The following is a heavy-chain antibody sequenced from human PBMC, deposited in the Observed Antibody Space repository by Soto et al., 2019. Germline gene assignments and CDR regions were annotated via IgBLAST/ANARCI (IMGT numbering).Heavy chain of an antibody. D-gene: IGHD5-18*01. CDR2: IIPIFGTA. J-gene: IGHJ3*02. V-gene: IGHV1-69*13. CDR1: GGTFSSYA. Sequence: ASVEVSCKASGGTFSSYAISWVRQAPGQGLEWMGGIIPIFGTANYAQKFQGRVTITADESTSTAYMELSSLRSEDTAVYYCARLPDTAMARGAFDIWGQGTMVTVSS. CDR3: ARLPDTAMARGAFDI.